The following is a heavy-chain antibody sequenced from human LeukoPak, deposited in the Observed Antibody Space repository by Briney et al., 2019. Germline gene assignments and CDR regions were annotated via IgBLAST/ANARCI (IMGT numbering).Heavy chain of an antibody. V-gene: IGHV3-30-3*01. D-gene: IGHD6-13*01. CDR1: GFTFSSYA. CDR3: ARDRGAAAGIFDY. J-gene: IGHJ4*02. CDR2: ISYDGSNE. Sequence: TGGSLRLSCAAPGFTFSSYAMHWVRQAPGKGLEWVAVISYDGSNEYYADSVKGRFTISRDNSKNTLYLQMNSLRAEDTAVYYCARDRGAAAGIFDYWGQGTLVTVSS.